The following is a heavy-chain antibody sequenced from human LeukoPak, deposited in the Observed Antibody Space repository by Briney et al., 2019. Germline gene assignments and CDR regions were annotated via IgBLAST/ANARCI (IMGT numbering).Heavy chain of an antibody. V-gene: IGHV1-18*01. D-gene: IGHD1-14*01. CDR1: GYTFTSYG. CDR3: ASNGPMDRTEYYYYGMDV. Sequence: GASVKVSCKASGYTFTSYGISWVRQAPGQGLEWMGWTSAYNGNTNYAQKLQGRVTMTTDTSTSTAYMELRSLRSDDTAVYYCASNGPMDRTEYYYYGMDVWGQGTTVTVSS. J-gene: IGHJ6*02. CDR2: TSAYNGNT.